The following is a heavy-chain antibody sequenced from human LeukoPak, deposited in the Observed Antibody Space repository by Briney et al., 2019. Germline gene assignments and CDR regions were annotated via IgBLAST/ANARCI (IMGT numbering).Heavy chain of an antibody. CDR2: IYYSGST. D-gene: IGHD6-13*01. J-gene: IGHJ4*02. CDR3: ARAGPGAAGGVGFDS. Sequence: PSETLSLTCTVSGGSISSGDYYWSWSREPPGKGLGWIGYIYYSGSTYYNPSLKSRVTISVDTSKNQFSLKLSSVTAADTAVYYCARAGPGAAGGVGFDSWGQGTLVTVSS. CDR1: GGSISSGDYY. V-gene: IGHV4-30-4*01.